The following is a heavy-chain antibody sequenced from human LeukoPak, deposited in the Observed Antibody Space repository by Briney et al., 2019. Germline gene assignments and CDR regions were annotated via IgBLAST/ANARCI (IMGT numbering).Heavy chain of an antibody. V-gene: IGHV3-53*01. CDR1: GFTVSNNF. Sequence: GGSLRLSRVASGFTVSNNFMSWVRQAPGKGLKWVSVIYGGGNTYYADSVKGRFTISRDNSKNTLYLQMNSLRAEDTAVYYCAKDLRTRGPVVVAATLGYYYYGMDVWGQGTTVTVSS. D-gene: IGHD2-15*01. CDR2: IYGGGNT. J-gene: IGHJ6*02. CDR3: AKDLRTRGPVVVAATLGYYYYGMDV.